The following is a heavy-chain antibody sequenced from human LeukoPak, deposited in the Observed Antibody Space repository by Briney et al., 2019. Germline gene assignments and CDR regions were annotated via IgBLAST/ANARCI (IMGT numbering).Heavy chain of an antibody. D-gene: IGHD2-2*01. CDR2: IYYSGST. CDR1: GGSISSNNFY. Sequence: SETLSLTCTVSGGSISSNNFYWSWIRQPPGKGLEWIGHIYYSGSTYYNPSLKSRVTLSVDTSKNQFSLKLNSVTAADTAVYYCVGDALYSSTWYPGPWGQGTLVTVSS. V-gene: IGHV4-30-4*01. J-gene: IGHJ5*02. CDR3: VGDALYSSTWYPGP.